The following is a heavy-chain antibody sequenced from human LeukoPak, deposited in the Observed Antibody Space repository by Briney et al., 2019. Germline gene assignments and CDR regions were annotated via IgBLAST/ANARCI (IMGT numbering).Heavy chain of an antibody. J-gene: IGHJ3*02. CDR3: GRAHYSGNSGSFDI. D-gene: IGHD4-23*01. CDR1: GFTFNRYG. Sequence: PGRSLRLSCAASGFTFNRYGMHWVRQAPGKGLEWVAVIWYDGINKYYADSVKGRFTISRDNAKNTLYLQMNSLRAEDSAVYYCGRAHYSGNSGSFDIWGQGTMVTVSS. CDR2: IWYDGINK. V-gene: IGHV3-33*01.